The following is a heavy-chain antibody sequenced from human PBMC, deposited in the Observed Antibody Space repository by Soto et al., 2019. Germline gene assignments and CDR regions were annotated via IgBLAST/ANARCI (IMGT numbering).Heavy chain of an antibody. D-gene: IGHD6-6*01. Sequence: SETLSLTCTVSGGSISSSSYYWGWIRQPPGKGLEWIGSIYYSGSTYYNPSLKSRVTISVDTSKNQFSLKLSSVTAADTAVYYCVSGEVAARRTYYYYGMDVWGQGTKVTVSS. CDR3: VSGEVAARRTYYYYGMDV. V-gene: IGHV4-39*01. J-gene: IGHJ6*02. CDR2: IYYSGST. CDR1: GGSISSSSYY.